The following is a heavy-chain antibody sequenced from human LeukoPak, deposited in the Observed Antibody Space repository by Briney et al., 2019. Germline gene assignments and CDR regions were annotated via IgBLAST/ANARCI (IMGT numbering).Heavy chain of an antibody. J-gene: IGHJ4*02. Sequence: GGSLRLSCAASGFTFSSYGMHWVRQAPGKGLEWVAFIRYDGSNKYYADSVKGRFTISRDNSKNTLYLQMNSLRAEDTAVYYCAKMPPAGQQRYSHDYWGQGTLVTVSS. CDR1: GFTFSSYG. CDR3: AKMPPAGQQRYSHDY. V-gene: IGHV3-30*02. CDR2: IRYDGSNK. D-gene: IGHD6-13*01.